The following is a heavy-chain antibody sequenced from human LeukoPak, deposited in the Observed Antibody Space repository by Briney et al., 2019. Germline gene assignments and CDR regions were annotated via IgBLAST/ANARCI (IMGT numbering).Heavy chain of an antibody. V-gene: IGHV3-48*03. J-gene: IGHJ4*02. CDR3: TTLGYHLDS. D-gene: IGHD3-22*01. Sequence: GGSLRLSCAASGFDFGAYEMNWVRQAPGKGLEWVAYFAGSDTTKYYADSVRGRFTISRDNAKHSLYLQMNSLRAEDTALYYCTTLGYHLDSWGQGTLVTVSS. CDR1: GFDFGAYE. CDR2: FAGSDTTK.